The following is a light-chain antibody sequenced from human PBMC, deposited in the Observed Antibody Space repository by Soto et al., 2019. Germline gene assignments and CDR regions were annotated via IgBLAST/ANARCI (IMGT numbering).Light chain of an antibody. CDR1: ESVSIN. CDR3: HQYNAWPPS. V-gene: IGKV3-15*01. J-gene: IGKJ2*01. CDR2: GAS. Sequence: EIVMTQSPATLSVSPGERVTLSCRASESVSINLAWYQQKHGQAPRLLIYGASTGSTSVPASFSGSGSGTGFTLTISSLQSEDSAVYYCHQYNAWPPSFGQGTKLEIK.